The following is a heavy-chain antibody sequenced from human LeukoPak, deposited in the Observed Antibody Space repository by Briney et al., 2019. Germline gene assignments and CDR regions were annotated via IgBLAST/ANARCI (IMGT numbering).Heavy chain of an antibody. D-gene: IGHD2-15*01. CDR1: GYTFTDYN. Sequence: ASVKVSCKTSGYTFTDYNMHWVGQAPGQGPEWMGWIDPNRGGTNYAHRFQDRVTITRDTSISTVYMELNNLRSDDTAVYYCARDWDQLVPSKGGPPRYFYFMDVWGKGTSVIVSS. CDR3: ARDWDQLVPSKGGPPRYFYFMDV. V-gene: IGHV1-2*07. J-gene: IGHJ6*03. CDR2: IDPNRGGT.